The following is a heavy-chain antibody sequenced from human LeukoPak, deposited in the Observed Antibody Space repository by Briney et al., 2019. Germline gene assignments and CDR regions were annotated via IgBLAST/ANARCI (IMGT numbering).Heavy chain of an antibody. V-gene: IGHV3-23*01. CDR3: ARRNSYGYRY. CDR2: ICGSGGST. J-gene: IGHJ4*02. D-gene: IGHD5-18*01. CDR1: GFTFSSYA. Sequence: PGGSLRLSCAASGFTFSSYAMSWVRQAPGKGLEWVSAICGSGGSTYYADSVKGRFTISRDNSKNTLDLQMNSLRAEDTAVYYCARRNSYGYRYWGQGTLVTVSS.